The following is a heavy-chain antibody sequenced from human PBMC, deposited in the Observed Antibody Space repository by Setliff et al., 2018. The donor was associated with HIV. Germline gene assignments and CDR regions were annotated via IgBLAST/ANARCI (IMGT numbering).Heavy chain of an antibody. D-gene: IGHD3-9*01. CDR3: ARVYYDILTGYGYFDD. Sequence: PSETLSLTCTVSGGSINNNQWSWIRQPPGKGLEWIGYIYSSGNTNYNPSLKSRAIISVDTSKNQFSLKLSSVTAADTAVYYCARVYYDILTGYGYFDDWGQGTLVTVS. J-gene: IGHJ4*02. V-gene: IGHV4-4*09. CDR1: GGSINNNQ. CDR2: IYSSGNT.